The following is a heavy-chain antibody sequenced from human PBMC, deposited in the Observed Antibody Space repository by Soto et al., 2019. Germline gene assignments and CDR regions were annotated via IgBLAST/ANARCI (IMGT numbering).Heavy chain of an antibody. Sequence: ASVKVSCKASGYPFISYAIHWVRQAPGQRLEWMGWINVGTGNTKHSPKFRGRVTITRDTSANTAYMELSSLRSEDAAVYFCARGPTSPGGGVIIDYSMDVWGQGTTVTVSS. V-gene: IGHV1-3*01. CDR2: INVGTGNT. CDR1: GYPFISYA. D-gene: IGHD3-10*01. J-gene: IGHJ6*02. CDR3: ARGPTSPGGGVIIDYSMDV.